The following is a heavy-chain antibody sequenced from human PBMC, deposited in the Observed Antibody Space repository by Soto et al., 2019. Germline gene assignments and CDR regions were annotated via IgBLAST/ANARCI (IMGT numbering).Heavy chain of an antibody. CDR3: ASSRYGYDFEY. CDR2: IYYSGTT. V-gene: IGHV4-31*03. J-gene: IGHJ4*02. D-gene: IGHD5-18*01. Sequence: QVRLQESGPGLVKPSQTLSLTCTVSSGSIFSGGYYWSFIRQHRGKGLEWIGYIYYSGTTYYNPSLKSRVTLSVDTSQNQFSRRLGSVTAAYTSVYYCASSRYGYDFEYWGQGTLVTVSS. CDR1: SGSIFSGGYY.